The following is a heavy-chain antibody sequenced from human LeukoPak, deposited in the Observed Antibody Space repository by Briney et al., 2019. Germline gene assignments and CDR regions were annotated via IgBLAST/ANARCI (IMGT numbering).Heavy chain of an antibody. D-gene: IGHD6-6*01. CDR2: ISYDGSNK. CDR3: ARGIAARPGYYYYYMDV. J-gene: IGHJ6*03. CDR1: GFTFSSYG. Sequence: GSLRLSCAASGFTFSSYGMHWVRQAPGKGLEWVAVISYDGSNKYYADSVKGRFTISRDNSKNTLYLQMNSLRAEDTAVYYCARGIAARPGYYYYYMDVWGKGTTVTVSS. V-gene: IGHV3-30*03.